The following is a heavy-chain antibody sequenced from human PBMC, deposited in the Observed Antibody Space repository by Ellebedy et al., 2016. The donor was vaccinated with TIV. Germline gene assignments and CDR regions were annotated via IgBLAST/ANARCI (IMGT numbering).Heavy chain of an antibody. D-gene: IGHD3-3*01. V-gene: IGHV1-69*13. CDR1: GDTFSTYA. CDR2: ISPMFGTA. Sequence: SVKVSXXASGDTFSTYAINWVRQAPGQGLEWMGDISPMFGTANYAQKFQGRVSITADESTNTAYMELSSLISEDTALYFCARESGYKSPYFQYWGQGTLVTVSS. CDR3: ARESGYKSPYFQY. J-gene: IGHJ1*01.